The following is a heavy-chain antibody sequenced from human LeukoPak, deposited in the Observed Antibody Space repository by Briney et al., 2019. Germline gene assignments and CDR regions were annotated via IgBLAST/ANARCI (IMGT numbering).Heavy chain of an antibody. V-gene: IGHV3-74*01. CDR3: ARESQYGLGSYSY. Sequence: GGSLRLSCAASGLTFRDYWMHWVRQAPEKGLMWVSHIDSDATSTYYTYSVKGRFTISRDNAKNTVYLQMNSLRAEDTAIYYCARESQYGLGSYSYWGQGTLVTVSS. CDR1: GLTFRDYW. J-gene: IGHJ4*02. CDR2: IDSDATST. D-gene: IGHD3-10*01.